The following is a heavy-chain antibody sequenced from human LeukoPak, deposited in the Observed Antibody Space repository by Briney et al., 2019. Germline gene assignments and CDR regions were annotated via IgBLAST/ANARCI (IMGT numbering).Heavy chain of an antibody. CDR2: IYYSGST. Sequence: SETLSLTCTVSGGSISSYYWSWIRQPPGKGLEWIGYIYYSGSTNYNPSLKSRVTISVDTSKNQFSLKLSSVTAADTAVYYCARVVDTAMGKHDAFDIWGQGTMVTVSS. J-gene: IGHJ3*02. V-gene: IGHV4-59*01. CDR1: GGSISSYY. CDR3: ARVVDTAMGKHDAFDI. D-gene: IGHD5-18*01.